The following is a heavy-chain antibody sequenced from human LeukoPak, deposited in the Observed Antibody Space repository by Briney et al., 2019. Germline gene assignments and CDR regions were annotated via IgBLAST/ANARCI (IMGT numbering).Heavy chain of an antibody. V-gene: IGHV1-69*13. CDR1: GYTFTRYG. J-gene: IGHJ3*02. Sequence: SVKVSCKASGYTFTRYGIIWVRQAPGHGLEWMGGIIPIFGTANYAQKFQGRVTITADESTSTAYMELSSLRSEDTAVYYCARAAVAGPNDAFDIWGQGTMVTVSS. CDR3: ARAAVAGPNDAFDI. CDR2: IIPIFGTA. D-gene: IGHD6-19*01.